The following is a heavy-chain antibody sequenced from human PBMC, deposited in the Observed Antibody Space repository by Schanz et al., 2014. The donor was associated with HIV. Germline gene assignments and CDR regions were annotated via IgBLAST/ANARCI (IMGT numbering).Heavy chain of an antibody. CDR1: GFTFSNYG. D-gene: IGHD3-22*01. Sequence: VQLVESGGGVVQPGRSLRLSCTASGFTFSNYGMHWVRQAPGKGLEWVSSISESGGRSYYADSVNGRFTISRDNSKNTLYLQITTLRTEDTAVYYCAKPEYDSRGNSQTHFDYWGQGTLVSVSP. V-gene: IGHV3-23*04. CDR2: ISESGGRS. J-gene: IGHJ4*02. CDR3: AKPEYDSRGNSQTHFDY.